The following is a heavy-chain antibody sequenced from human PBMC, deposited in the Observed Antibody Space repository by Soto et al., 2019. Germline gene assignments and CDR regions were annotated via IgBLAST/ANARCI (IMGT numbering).Heavy chain of an antibody. D-gene: IGHD3-3*01. V-gene: IGHV4-4*07. CDR2: IYTSGST. CDR3: ASSPGEYYDFWSGSEYNWFDP. CDR1: GGSISSYY. J-gene: IGHJ5*02. Sequence: SETLSLTCTVSGGSISSYYWSWIRQPAGKGLEWIGRIYTSGSTNYNPSLKSRVTMSVDTSKNQFSLKLSSVTAADTAVYYCASSPGEYYDFWSGSEYNWFDPWGQGTLVTISS.